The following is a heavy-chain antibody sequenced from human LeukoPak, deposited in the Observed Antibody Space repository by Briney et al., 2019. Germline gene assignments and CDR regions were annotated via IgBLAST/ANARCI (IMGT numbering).Heavy chain of an antibody. Sequence: SQTLSLTCTVSGGSISSGGYYWSWIRQPPGKGLEWIGYIYHSGSTYYNPSLKSRVTMSVDTSKNQFSLKLSSVTAADTAVYYCARVKFRGVGVFDYWGQGTLVTVSS. CDR2: IYHSGST. CDR3: ARVKFRGVGVFDY. CDR1: GGSISSGGYY. J-gene: IGHJ4*02. V-gene: IGHV4-30-2*01. D-gene: IGHD3-16*01.